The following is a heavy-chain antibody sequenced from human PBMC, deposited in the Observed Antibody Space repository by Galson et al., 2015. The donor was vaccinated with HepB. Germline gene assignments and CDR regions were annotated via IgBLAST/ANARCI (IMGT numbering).Heavy chain of an antibody. Sequence: SLRLSCAASGLAFRKNGMHWVRQAPGKGLEWVAVISYDGSNKEYADSVKGRFIISRDNSKNTVCLQMNSLRTEDTAVYFCANEGQWLKAHFDYWGQGTRVIVSS. CDR3: ANEGQWLKAHFDY. CDR2: ISYDGSNK. V-gene: IGHV3-30*18. D-gene: IGHD6-19*01. J-gene: IGHJ4*02. CDR1: GLAFRKNG.